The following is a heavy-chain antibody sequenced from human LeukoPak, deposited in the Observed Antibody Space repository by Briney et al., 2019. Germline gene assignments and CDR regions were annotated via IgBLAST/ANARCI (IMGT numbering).Heavy chain of an antibody. CDR2: IYPGDSDT. CDR3: ARLRGDGYNYVHSDADS. CDR1: GYSFTNYC. D-gene: IGHD5-24*01. V-gene: IGHV5-51*01. J-gene: IGHJ4*02. Sequence: HGGSLKISFKGSGYSFTNYCIGWVRQMSGKGLEWVGIIYPGDSDTRYSPSFQGQVTIPAEKSISTASLQWSSLKASDPAIYYCARLRGDGYNYVHSDADSWGQGTLVTVSS.